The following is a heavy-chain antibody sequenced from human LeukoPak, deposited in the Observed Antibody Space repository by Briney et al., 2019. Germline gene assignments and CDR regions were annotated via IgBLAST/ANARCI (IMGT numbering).Heavy chain of an antibody. V-gene: IGHV4-61*02. CDR1: GGSISSGSYY. CDR2: IYTSGST. Sequence: KPSQTLSLTCTVAGGSISSGSYYWSWIRQPAGKGLEWIGRIYTSGSTNYNPSLKSRVTISVDTSKNQFSLKLSSVTAADTAVYYCARYDANYYDSHEGGAFDNWGQGTMVTVSS. CDR3: ARYDANYYDSHEGGAFDN. D-gene: IGHD3-22*01. J-gene: IGHJ3*02.